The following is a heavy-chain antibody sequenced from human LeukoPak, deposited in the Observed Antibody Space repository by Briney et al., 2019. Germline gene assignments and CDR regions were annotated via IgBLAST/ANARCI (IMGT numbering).Heavy chain of an antibody. CDR3: IRDEALWRLDY. J-gene: IGHJ4*02. V-gene: IGHV3-74*03. D-gene: IGHD2-21*01. CDR2: IDERGSNA. CDR1: GFTFSNHW. Sequence: GGSLRLSCAASGFTFSNHWIYWVRQAPGKGLVWVSRIDERGSNAMYADSVKGRFSISRDNAKNTVNLQMNRLRAEDTGVYYCIRDEALWRLDYWGQGTLVTVSS.